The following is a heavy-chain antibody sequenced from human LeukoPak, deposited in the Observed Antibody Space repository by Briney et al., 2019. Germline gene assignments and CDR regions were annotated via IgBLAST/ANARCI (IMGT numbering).Heavy chain of an antibody. CDR2: IKHDGSEK. Sequence: GGSLRLSCAPSGFTFGDFWMSWVRQAPGKGLEWVANIKHDGSEKYYVDSVKGRFTISRDNAKDSLYLQMHSLRAEDTALYYCVRIKGAVAGYFDYWGQGTLVTVSS. V-gene: IGHV3-7*01. CDR1: GFTFGDFW. CDR3: VRIKGAVAGYFDY. J-gene: IGHJ4*02. D-gene: IGHD6-19*01.